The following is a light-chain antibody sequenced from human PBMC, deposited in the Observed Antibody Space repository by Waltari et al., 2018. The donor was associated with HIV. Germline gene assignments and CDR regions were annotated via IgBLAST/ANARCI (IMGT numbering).Light chain of an antibody. CDR2: GNS. CDR3: QSYGSSLSGGDVV. J-gene: IGLJ2*01. Sequence: QSVLTQPPSVSGAPGQRVTISCTGSSSNIGAGYDVHWYQHLPGTAPKLLIYGNSNRPSGVPDRFSGSKSGTSASLAITGLQAEDEADYYCQSYGSSLSGGDVVFGGGTKLTVL. CDR1: SSNIGAGYD. V-gene: IGLV1-40*01.